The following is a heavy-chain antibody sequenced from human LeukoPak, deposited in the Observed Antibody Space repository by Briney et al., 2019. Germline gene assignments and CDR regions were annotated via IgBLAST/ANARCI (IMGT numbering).Heavy chain of an antibody. CDR1: GFTFSSYW. CDR3: ARDSSGSQGNWFDP. Sequence: GGSLGLSCAASGFTFSSYWMSWVRQAPGKGLEWVANIKQDGSEKYYVDSVKGRFTISRDNAKNSLYLQMNSLRAEDTAVYYCARDSSGSQGNWFDPWGQGTLVTVSS. V-gene: IGHV3-7*01. D-gene: IGHD1-26*01. CDR2: IKQDGSEK. J-gene: IGHJ5*02.